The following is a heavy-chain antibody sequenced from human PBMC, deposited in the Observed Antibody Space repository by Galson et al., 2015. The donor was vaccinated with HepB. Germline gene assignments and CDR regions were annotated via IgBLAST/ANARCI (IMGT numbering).Heavy chain of an antibody. V-gene: IGHV6-1*01. CDR2: TYYRSNWYN. CDR3: TRVRHLARGMDV. Sequence: CAISGDSVSTNIVAWNWIRQSPSRRLEWLGRTYYRSNWYNDYAVSVQSRITINPDTSRNQFSLQLNSVTPEDTGVYYCTRVRHLARGMDVWGQGTTVTVSS. D-gene: IGHD5-12*01. CDR1: GDSVSTNIVA. J-gene: IGHJ6*02.